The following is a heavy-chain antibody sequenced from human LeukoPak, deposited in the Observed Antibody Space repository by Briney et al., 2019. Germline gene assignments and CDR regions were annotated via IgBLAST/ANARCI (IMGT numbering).Heavy chain of an antibody. CDR3: ARGSPGIVGADDAFDI. CDR1: GYTFTSYY. D-gene: IGHD1-26*01. J-gene: IGHJ3*02. V-gene: IGHV1-46*01. CDR2: INPSGGST. Sequence: ASVKVSCKASGYTFTSYYMHWVRQAPGQGLEWMGIINPSGGSTSYAQKFQGRVTMTRDTSTSTAYMELSSLRSEDTAVYYCARGSPGIVGADDAFDIWGQGTMVTVSS.